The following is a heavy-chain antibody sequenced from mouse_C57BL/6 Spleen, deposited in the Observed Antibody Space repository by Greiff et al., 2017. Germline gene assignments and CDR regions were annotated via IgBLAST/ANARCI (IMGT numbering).Heavy chain of an antibody. J-gene: IGHJ1*03. D-gene: IGHD1-1*01. CDR3: ARARGYYGSPWYFDV. V-gene: IGHV1-69*01. CDR2: IDPSDSYT. CDR1: GYTFTSYW. Sequence: QVQLQQPGAELVMPGASVKLSCKASGYTFTSYWMHWVKQRPGQGLEWIGEIDPSDSYTNYNQKFKGKSTLTVDKSSSTAYMQLSSLTSEDSAVYYCARARGYYGSPWYFDVWGTGTTVTVAS.